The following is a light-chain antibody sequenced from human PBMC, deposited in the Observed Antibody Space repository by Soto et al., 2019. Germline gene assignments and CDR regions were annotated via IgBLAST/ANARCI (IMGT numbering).Light chain of an antibody. Sequence: EIVLTQSPGTLSLSPGERATVSCRASQSVSSSYLSGYQQNPGQAPRLPIYDASSRPTAIPARFSGSGSGTDFPLTTSRLEPEVFPVYFCPQYGGSPPHTFGQGTKLEIK. J-gene: IGKJ2*01. CDR3: PQYGGSPPHT. V-gene: IGKV3-20*01. CDR2: DAS. CDR1: QSVSSSY.